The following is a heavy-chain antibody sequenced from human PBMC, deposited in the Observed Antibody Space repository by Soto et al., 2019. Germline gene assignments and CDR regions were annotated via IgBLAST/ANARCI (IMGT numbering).Heavy chain of an antibody. CDR1: GFTFSDYG. D-gene: IGHD6-25*01. CDR3: ERDDEYAANGIDN. Sequence: PGGSLRLSCVASGFTFSDYGMHWVRQAPDKGLEWVAVIENDGSGRHHAESVKGRLTISRDNSRNTLYLQMDSLGVDDKAVYYCERDDEYAANGIDNWGQGTRVTVSS. J-gene: IGHJ4*02. CDR2: IENDGSGR. V-gene: IGHV3-33*01.